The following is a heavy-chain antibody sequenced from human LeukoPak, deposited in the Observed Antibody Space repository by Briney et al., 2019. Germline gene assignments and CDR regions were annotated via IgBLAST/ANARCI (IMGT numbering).Heavy chain of an antibody. V-gene: IGHV4-4*09. Sequence: SETLSLTCTVSGGSISSYYWNWIRQPPGKGLEWIGYMYSDGSLNYNPSLKSRVTMSVDTSKNQFSLKLSSVTATDTAVYYCARLSVYGYGSFDIWGQGTMVTVSS. CDR3: ARLSVYGYGSFDI. CDR2: MYSDGSL. CDR1: GGSISSYY. D-gene: IGHD5-18*01. J-gene: IGHJ3*02.